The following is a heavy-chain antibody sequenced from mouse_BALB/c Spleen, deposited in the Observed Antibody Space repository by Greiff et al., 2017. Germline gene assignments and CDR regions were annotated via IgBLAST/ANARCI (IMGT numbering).Heavy chain of an antibody. Sequence: EVQLQQSGAELVKPGASVKLSCTASGFNIKDTYMHWVKQRPEQGLEWIGRIDPANGNTKYDPKFQGKATITADTSSNTAYLQLSSLTSEDTAVYFCARKVYGSSWFAYWGQGTLVTVSA. CDR1: GFNIKDTY. D-gene: IGHD1-1*01. CDR2: IDPANGNT. V-gene: IGHV14-3*02. J-gene: IGHJ3*01. CDR3: ARKVYGSSWFAY.